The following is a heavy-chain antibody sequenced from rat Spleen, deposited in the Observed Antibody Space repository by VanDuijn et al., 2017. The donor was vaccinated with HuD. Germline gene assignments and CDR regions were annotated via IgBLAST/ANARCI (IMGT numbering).Heavy chain of an antibody. J-gene: IGHJ1*01. V-gene: IGHV5-22*01. CDR2: ISYEGGSA. Sequence: EVQLVESGGGLVQPGRSLKLSCAASGFTFSDYYMAWVRQTPTKGLEWVASISYEGGSAYYRDSVKGRFTISRDNAKSTLYLQMNSLRSEDTATYYCARHGAVYWYFDFWGPGTMVTVSS. CDR1: GFTFSDYY. D-gene: IGHD3-2*01. CDR3: ARHGAVYWYFDF.